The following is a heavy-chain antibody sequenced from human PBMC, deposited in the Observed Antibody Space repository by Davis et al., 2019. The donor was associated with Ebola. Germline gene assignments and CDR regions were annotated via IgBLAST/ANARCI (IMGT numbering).Heavy chain of an antibody. J-gene: IGHJ5*02. Sequence: SVKVSCKASGGTFSNYGITWVRQAPGQGLEWMGGIIPMFGTTNYAQKLQGRVTMTTDTSTSTAYMELRSLRSDDTAVYYCARDMGMVQEANWFDPWGQGTLVTVSS. CDR2: IIPMFGTT. V-gene: IGHV1-69*05. CDR1: GGTFSNYG. CDR3: ARDMGMVQEANWFDP. D-gene: IGHD3-10*01.